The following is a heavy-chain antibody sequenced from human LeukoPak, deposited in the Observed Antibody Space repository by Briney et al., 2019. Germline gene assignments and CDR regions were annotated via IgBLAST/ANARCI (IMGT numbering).Heavy chain of an antibody. CDR2: INPNSGGT. CDR3: ARARYCSSTSCSQVFDY. V-gene: IGHV1-2*02. J-gene: IGHJ4*02. CDR1: GYTFTGYY. Sequence: GASVEVSCKASGYTFTGYYMHWVRQAPGQGLEWMGWINPNSGGTNYAQKFQGRVTMTRDTSISTAYMELSRLRSDDTAVYYCARARYCSSTSCSQVFDYWGQGTLVTVSS. D-gene: IGHD2-2*01.